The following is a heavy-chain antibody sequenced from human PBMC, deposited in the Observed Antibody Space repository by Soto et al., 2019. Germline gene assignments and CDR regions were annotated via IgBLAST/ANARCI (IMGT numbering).Heavy chain of an antibody. CDR2: ISAYNGNT. V-gene: IGHV1-18*01. D-gene: IGHD3-22*01. CDR3: ARDLDSSGYYVYYYGMDV. CDR1: GYTFTSYG. Sequence: ASVKVSCKASGYTFTSYGISWGRQAPGQGLEWMGWISAYNGNTNYAQKLQGRGTMTTDTSTSTAYMELRSLRSDDTAVYYCARDLDSSGYYVYYYGMDVWGQGTTVTVSS. J-gene: IGHJ6*02.